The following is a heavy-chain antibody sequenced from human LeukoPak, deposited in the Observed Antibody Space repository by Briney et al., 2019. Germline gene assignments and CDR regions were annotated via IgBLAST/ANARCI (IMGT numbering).Heavy chain of an antibody. CDR3: AKTFSGSYSSLDY. Sequence: GGSLRLSCAASGFTFSSYWMSWVRQAPGKGLEWVANIKQDGSEKYYVDSVKGRFTISRDNAKNSLYLQMNSLRAEDTAVYYCAKTFSGSYSSLDYWGQGTLVTVSS. D-gene: IGHD1-26*01. V-gene: IGHV3-7*03. J-gene: IGHJ4*02. CDR1: GFTFSSYW. CDR2: IKQDGSEK.